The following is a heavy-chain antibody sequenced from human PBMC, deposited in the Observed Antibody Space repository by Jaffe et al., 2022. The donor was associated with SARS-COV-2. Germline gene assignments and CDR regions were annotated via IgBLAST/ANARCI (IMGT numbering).Heavy chain of an antibody. V-gene: IGHV3-23*01. D-gene: IGHD6-13*01. Sequence: EVQLLESGGGLVQPGGSLRLSCAASGFTFSSYAMSWVRQAPGKGLEWVSAISGSGASTYYADSVKGRFTISRDNSNNAVYLQMNSLRAEDTAVYYCAKGMGGSSWHKNDYWGQGTLVTVSS. CDR1: GFTFSSYA. CDR2: ISGSGAST. CDR3: AKGMGGSSWHKNDY. J-gene: IGHJ4*02.